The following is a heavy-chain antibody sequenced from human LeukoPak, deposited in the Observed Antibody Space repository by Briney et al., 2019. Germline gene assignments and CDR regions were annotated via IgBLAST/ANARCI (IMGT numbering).Heavy chain of an antibody. V-gene: IGHV4-4*02. J-gene: IGHJ4*02. CDR2: VHLDGRT. Sequence: SGTLSLICGVSGGSISSTNWWTWVRQPPGKGLEWIGEVHLDGRTNYNPSLQSRLTMSVDFSENHISLKLTSVTAADTAVYYCARNLRISPTFDYWGQGTLVTVSS. CDR3: ARNLRISPTFDY. CDR1: GGSISSTNW. D-gene: IGHD1-14*01.